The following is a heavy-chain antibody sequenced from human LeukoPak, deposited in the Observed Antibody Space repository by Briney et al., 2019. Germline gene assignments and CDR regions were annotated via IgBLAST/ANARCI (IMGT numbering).Heavy chain of an antibody. D-gene: IGHD2-15*01. CDR2: IKQDGSDK. Sequence: PGGSLRLSCAASGFTFRNYWISWVRQAPGKRLEWVANIKQDGSDKGYVDSVKGRFTISRDNAQNSLYLQINSLRAEDTAVYYCAREGAGGFDYWGQGTLVTVSS. V-gene: IGHV3-7*01. J-gene: IGHJ4*02. CDR1: GFTFRNYW. CDR3: AREGAGGFDY.